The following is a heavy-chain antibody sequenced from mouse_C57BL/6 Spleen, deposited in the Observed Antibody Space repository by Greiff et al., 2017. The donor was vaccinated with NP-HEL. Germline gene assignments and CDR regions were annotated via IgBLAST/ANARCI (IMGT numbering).Heavy chain of an antibody. CDR1: GFTFSDYY. V-gene: IGHV5-12*01. CDR2: ISNGGGST. J-gene: IGHJ4*01. D-gene: IGHD1-1*01. CDR3: ARQGNYYGSTPYYYAMDY. Sequence: EVKVEESGGGLVQPGGSLKLSCAASGFTFSDYYMYWVRQTPEKRLEWVAYISNGGGSTYYPDTVKGRFTISRDNAKNTLYLQMSRLKSEDTAMYYCARQGNYYGSTPYYYAMDYWGQGTSVTVSS.